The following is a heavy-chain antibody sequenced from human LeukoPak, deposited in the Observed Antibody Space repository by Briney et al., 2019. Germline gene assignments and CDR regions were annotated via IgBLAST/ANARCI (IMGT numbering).Heavy chain of an antibody. V-gene: IGHV3-21*01. CDR3: AREKEYPRGAFDI. J-gene: IGHJ3*02. CDR2: ISSSSSYI. Sequence: GGSLRLSCVASGFTFSSCAMHWVRQAPGKGLEWVSSISSSSSYIYYADSVKGRFTISRDNAKNSLYLQMNSLRAEDTAVYYCAREKEYPRGAFDIWGQGTMVTVSS. CDR1: GFTFSSCA. D-gene: IGHD2/OR15-2a*01.